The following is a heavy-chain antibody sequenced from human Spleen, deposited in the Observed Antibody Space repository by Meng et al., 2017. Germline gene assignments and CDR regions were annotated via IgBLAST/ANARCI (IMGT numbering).Heavy chain of an antibody. V-gene: IGHV4-34*01. CDR2: INHSGST. CDR1: GGSFSDYY. J-gene: IGHJ4*02. D-gene: IGHD4-11*01. Sequence: LPAGGAGLLQPSGTLSLPCVVSGGSFSDYYWSWILQPPGKGLEWIGEINHSGSTNYNPSLESRATISVDTSQNNLSLKLSSVTAADSAVYYCARGPTTMAHDFDYWGQGTLVTVSS. CDR3: ARGPTTMAHDFDY.